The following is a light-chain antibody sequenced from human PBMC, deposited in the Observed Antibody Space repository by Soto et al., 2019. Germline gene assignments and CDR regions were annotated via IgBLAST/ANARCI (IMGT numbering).Light chain of an antibody. Sequence: VATQSPSSLSVYPGGRAPLSCRARQSISVTLAWYQLKPGQAPRLLIHGASTRATGFPARFSGSGSGTDFTLTISSLQSEDFAVYYCQQYNNWPWTFGQGTKVDIK. CDR1: QSISVT. J-gene: IGKJ1*01. V-gene: IGKV3-15*01. CDR3: QQYNNWPWT. CDR2: GAS.